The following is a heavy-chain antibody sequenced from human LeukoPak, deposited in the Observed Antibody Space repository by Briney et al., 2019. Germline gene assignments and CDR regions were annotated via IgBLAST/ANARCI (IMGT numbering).Heavy chain of an antibody. CDR3: ARRHSSGWYGGGGGFDY. CDR2: IYYSGST. Sequence: PSETLSLTCTVSGGSISSYYWSWIRQPPGKGLEWIGYIYYSGSTNYNPSLKSRVTISVDTSKNQFSLKLSSVTAADTAVYYCARRHSSGWYGGGGGFDYWGQGTLVTVSS. V-gene: IGHV4-59*08. D-gene: IGHD6-19*01. J-gene: IGHJ4*02. CDR1: GGSISSYY.